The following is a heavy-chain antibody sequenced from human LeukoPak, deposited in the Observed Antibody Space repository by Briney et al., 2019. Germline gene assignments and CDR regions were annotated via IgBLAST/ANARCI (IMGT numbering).Heavy chain of an antibody. J-gene: IGHJ4*02. CDR2: ISGSGGST. V-gene: IGHV3-23*01. D-gene: IGHD3-10*01. Sequence: GGSLRLSCAASGFTFSSYAMSWVRHAPGKGLEWVSAISGSGGSTYYADSVKGRFTISRDDSRNTLYLQMNRLRAEDTAVYYCAKDRGTARSTHFDYWGQGTLVTVSS. CDR1: GFTFSSYA. CDR3: AKDRGTARSTHFDY.